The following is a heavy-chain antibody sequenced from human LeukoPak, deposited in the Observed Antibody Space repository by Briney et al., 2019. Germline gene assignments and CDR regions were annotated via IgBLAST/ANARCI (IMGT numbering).Heavy chain of an antibody. CDR3: AKARGSDYGDYVILDY. D-gene: IGHD4-17*01. V-gene: IGHV3-23*01. J-gene: IGHJ4*02. Sequence: PGGSLRLSCAASGFTFSNNGMNWVRQAPGKGLEWVSSISGSGGDTYYADSVKGRFTISRDNSKNTLYLQVNSLRVEDTAIYYCAKARGSDYGDYVILDYWGQGTLVTVSS. CDR2: ISGSGGDT. CDR1: GFTFSNNG.